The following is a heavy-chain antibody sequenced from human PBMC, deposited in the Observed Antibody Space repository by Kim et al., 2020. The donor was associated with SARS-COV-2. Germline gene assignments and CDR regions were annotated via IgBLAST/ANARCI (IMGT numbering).Heavy chain of an antibody. V-gene: IGHV3-48*03. J-gene: IGHJ4*02. D-gene: IGHD3-10*01. CDR1: GFTFSSYE. CDR3: ARGGADYYGSGSSPSGVGY. CDR2: ISSSGSTI. Sequence: GGSLRLSCAASGFTFSSYEMNWVRQAPGKGLEWVSYISSSGSTIYYADSVKGRFTISRDNAKNSLYLQMNSLRAEDTAVYYCARGGADYYGSGSSPSGVGYWGQGTLVTVSS.